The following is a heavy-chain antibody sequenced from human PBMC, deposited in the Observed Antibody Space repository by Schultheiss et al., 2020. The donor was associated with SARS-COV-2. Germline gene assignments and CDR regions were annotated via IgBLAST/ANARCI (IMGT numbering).Heavy chain of an antibody. D-gene: IGHD5-18*01. CDR1: GFTFSSYA. CDR2: INDVSTNI. J-gene: IGHJ4*02. CDR3: MRDDSYRLDY. V-gene: IGHV3-48*01. Sequence: GESLKISCAASGFTFSSYAMSWVRQAPGKGLEWVSHINDVSTNIKYADSVQGRFTISRDNDKNSLFLQMSSLRAEDTAVYYCMRDDSYRLDYWGQGILVTVSS.